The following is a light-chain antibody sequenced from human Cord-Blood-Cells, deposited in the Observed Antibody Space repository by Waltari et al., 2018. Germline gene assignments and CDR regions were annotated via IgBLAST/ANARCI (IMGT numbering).Light chain of an antibody. CDR3: CSYAGSSTWV. Sequence: QYALTQPASVSGSPGQSITISCTGTSSDVGRYNLVSWYQQHPGKAPKLMIYEVSKRPSGVSNRFSGSKSGNTASLTISGLQAEDEADYYCCSYAGSSTWVFGGGTKLTVL. CDR1: SSDVGRYNL. J-gene: IGLJ3*02. CDR2: EVS. V-gene: IGLV2-23*02.